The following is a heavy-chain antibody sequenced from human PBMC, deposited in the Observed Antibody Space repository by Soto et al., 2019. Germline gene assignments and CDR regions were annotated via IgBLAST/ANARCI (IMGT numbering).Heavy chain of an antibody. CDR2: INHNRNN. CDR1: RGSFSTYY. D-gene: IGHD3-9*01. V-gene: IGHV4-34*01. J-gene: IGHJ3*02. Sequence: SETLSLTCVLSRGSFSTYYYKSILQSTGKGMDWIGEINHNRNNNYSLSLKAGATMSLDTSKKYCSMKLTSVTAADTGVYYCARGGSNDWQVAFDIWGQGTMVTVSS. CDR3: ARGGSNDWQVAFDI.